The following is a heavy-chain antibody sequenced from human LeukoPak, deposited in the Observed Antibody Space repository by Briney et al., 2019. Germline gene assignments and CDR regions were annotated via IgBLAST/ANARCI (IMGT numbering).Heavy chain of an antibody. CDR1: GFTFSTYS. J-gene: IGHJ3*02. CDR3: ARGGHAFDI. V-gene: IGHV3-48*01. Sequence: PGGSLRLSCAASGFTFSTYSMNWVRQAPGKGLEWVSYISSSSSTIYYANSVKGRFTISRDDAKNSLYLQMNSLRAEDTAVYFCARGGHAFDIWGQGTMVTVSS. CDR2: ISSSSSTI. D-gene: IGHD1-26*01.